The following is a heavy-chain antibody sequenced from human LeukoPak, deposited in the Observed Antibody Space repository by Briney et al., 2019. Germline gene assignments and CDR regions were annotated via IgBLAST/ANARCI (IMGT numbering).Heavy chain of an antibody. Sequence: GGSLRLSCAASGFTVSSNYMSWVRQAPGKGLEWVSVIYSGGSTYYADSVKGRFTISRDNSKNTLYLQMNSLRAEDTAVYYCAVYCGGDCYSGFDYWGQGTLVTVSS. D-gene: IGHD2-21*02. J-gene: IGHJ4*02. CDR2: IYSGGST. CDR3: AVYCGGDCYSGFDY. CDR1: GFTVSSNY. V-gene: IGHV3-53*01.